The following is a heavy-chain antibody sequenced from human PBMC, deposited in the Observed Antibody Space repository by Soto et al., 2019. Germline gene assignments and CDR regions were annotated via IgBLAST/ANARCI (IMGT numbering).Heavy chain of an antibody. J-gene: IGHJ4*02. V-gene: IGHV3-30*18. D-gene: IGHD6-19*01. CDR1: GFTFSSYG. CDR2: ISYDGSNK. Sequence: QVQLVESGGGVVQPGRSLRLSCAASGFTFSSYGMHWVRQAPGKGLEWVAVISYDGSNKYYADSVKGRFTISRDNSKNTLYLQMNSLRAEDTAVYYCAKDRGSSGWYLRYWGQRTLVTVSS. CDR3: AKDRGSSGWYLRY.